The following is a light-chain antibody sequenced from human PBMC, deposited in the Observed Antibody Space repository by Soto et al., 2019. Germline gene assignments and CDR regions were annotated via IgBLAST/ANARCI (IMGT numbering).Light chain of an antibody. J-gene: IGKJ5*01. CDR2: DIS. CDR1: QRVGKY. Sequence: DLQMTQSPSSLSVSVGARVTITCRASQRVGKYLAWFQQKPGRAPESLIYDISTLQSGVPSKFSGSGSGTDFTLTINSLQPEDSATYYCQQYHTYPRTFGQGTRLEIK. CDR3: QQYHTYPRT. V-gene: IGKV1-16*02.